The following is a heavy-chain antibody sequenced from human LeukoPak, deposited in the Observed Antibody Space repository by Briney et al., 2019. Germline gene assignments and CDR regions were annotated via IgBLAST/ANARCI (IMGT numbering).Heavy chain of an antibody. D-gene: IGHD3-9*01. CDR1: GGSVSSYEYY. Sequence: PSETLSLTCSASGGSVSSYEYYWGWIRQPPGKGLEWIGNTYYSGSSYYNPSLKSRVTMSVDTSKNQFSLKMSSVTAADTAVYYCARLSKGRYFDYIFDHWGQGTLVTVSS. J-gene: IGHJ4*02. CDR3: ARLSKGRYFDYIFDH. V-gene: IGHV4-39*01. CDR2: TYYSGSS.